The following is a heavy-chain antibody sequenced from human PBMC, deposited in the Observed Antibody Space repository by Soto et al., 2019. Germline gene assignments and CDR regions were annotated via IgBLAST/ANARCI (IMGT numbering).Heavy chain of an antibody. Sequence: ASVKVSCKASGYTFTSYAMHWVRQAPGQRLEWMGWINAGNGNTKYSQKFQGGVTITRDTSASTAYMELSSLRSEDTAVYYCASSIRPFRDQLYHSYYYYMDVWGKGTTVTVSS. CDR1: GYTFTSYA. J-gene: IGHJ6*03. CDR2: INAGNGNT. V-gene: IGHV1-3*01. D-gene: IGHD6-6*01. CDR3: ASSIRPFRDQLYHSYYYYMDV.